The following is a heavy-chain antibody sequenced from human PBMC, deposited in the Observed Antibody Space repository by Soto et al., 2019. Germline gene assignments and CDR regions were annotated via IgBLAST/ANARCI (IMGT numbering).Heavy chain of an antibody. CDR1: GFSFGNYA. V-gene: IGHV3-23*01. D-gene: IGHD6-19*01. CDR2: ITGSGGRT. J-gene: IGHJ4*02. CDR3: AKDSWGGAGSGWSHDY. Sequence: EVQLLESGGGLVQPGGSLRLSCAGSGFSFGNYAISWVRQAPGKGLEWVAAITGSGGRTYHAESVKGRLTISRDNSKNTLYLQMNSLRLEDTAVYYCAKDSWGGAGSGWSHDYWGQGILVTVSS.